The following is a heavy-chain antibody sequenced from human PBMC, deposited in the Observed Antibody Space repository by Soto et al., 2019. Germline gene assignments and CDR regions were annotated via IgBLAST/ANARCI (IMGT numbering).Heavy chain of an antibody. J-gene: IGHJ5*02. V-gene: IGHV4-30-4*01. Sequence: QVQLQESGPGLVKPSQTLSLTCTVSGGSISSGDYYWSWIRQPPGKGLEWIGYIYYSGSTYYNPSLKSRVTKTVDTSKSQFSLQLSSVIAADPAVYYCAGGRHDGARLDPCGQGTLVT. D-gene: IGHD3-3*01. CDR3: AGGRHDGARLDP. CDR2: IYYSGST. CDR1: GGSISSGDYY.